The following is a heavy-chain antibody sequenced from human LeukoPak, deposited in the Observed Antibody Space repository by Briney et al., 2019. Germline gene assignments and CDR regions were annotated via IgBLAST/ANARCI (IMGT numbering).Heavy chain of an antibody. J-gene: IGHJ3*02. CDR3: ARLHVLFERDAFDI. Sequence: GESLKISCKASGYSFTIYWIGWVRQMPGKGLEWMGIIYPGDSDTRYSPSFQGQVTISADKSISTAYLQWSSLKASDTAMYYSARLHVLFERDAFDIWGQGTMVTVSS. CDR1: GYSFTIYW. D-gene: IGHD3-10*02. CDR2: IYPGDSDT. V-gene: IGHV5-51*01.